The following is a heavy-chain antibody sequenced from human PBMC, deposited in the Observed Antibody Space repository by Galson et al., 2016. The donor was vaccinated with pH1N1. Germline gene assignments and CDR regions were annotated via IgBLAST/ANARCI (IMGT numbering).Heavy chain of an antibody. D-gene: IGHD6-19*01. J-gene: IGHJ3*02. CDR2: ISHSGRS. CDR1: GGSFSGHY. CDR3: ARHSTSGFPGIEVAARRRPFDI. V-gene: IGHV4-34*01. Sequence: ETLSLTCALYGGSFSGHYWSWIRQSPGKGLEWIGEISHSGRSDYNPSLEGRVTVSIDTSMNQFSLHLMSVAPAVTAVNYCARHSTSGFPGIEVAARRRPFDIWGPGTMVIVSS.